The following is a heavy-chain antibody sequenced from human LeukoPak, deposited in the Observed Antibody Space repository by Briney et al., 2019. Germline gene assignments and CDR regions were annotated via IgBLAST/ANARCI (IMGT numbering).Heavy chain of an antibody. CDR3: ARDLLGRYCSSTSCHNWFDP. CDR2: IHDSGST. CDR1: GGSISNYY. Sequence: PSETLSLTCTVSGGSISNYYWSWIRQSPEKGLEWIGYIHDSGSTNYNPSLKSRVTISVDTSKNQFSLKLSSVTAADTAVYYCARDLLGRYCSSTSCHNWFDPWGQGTLVTVSS. J-gene: IGHJ5*02. V-gene: IGHV4-59*01. D-gene: IGHD2-2*01.